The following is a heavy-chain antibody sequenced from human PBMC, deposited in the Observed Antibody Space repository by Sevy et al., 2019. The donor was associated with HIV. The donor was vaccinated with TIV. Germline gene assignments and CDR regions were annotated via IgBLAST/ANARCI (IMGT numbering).Heavy chain of an antibody. CDR1: GYTFTSYD. D-gene: IGHD4-17*01. J-gene: IGHJ6*02. CDR3: ARGQTYYGDCVDGMDV. CDR2: MNPNSGNT. Sequence: ASVKVSCKASGYTFTSYDINWVRQATGQGLEWMGWMNPNSGNTGYAQKFQGRVTMTRNTSISTAYMELSSLRSEDTAVYYCARGQTYYGDCVDGMDVWGQGTTVTVSS. V-gene: IGHV1-8*01.